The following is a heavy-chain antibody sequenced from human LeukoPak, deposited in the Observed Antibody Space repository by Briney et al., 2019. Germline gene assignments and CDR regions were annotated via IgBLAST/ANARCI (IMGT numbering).Heavy chain of an antibody. Sequence: GGSLRLSCAISGFTFSSYWMNWVRQAPGKGLEWVASIKQDGGEKSYVDSVKGRFTISRDNAKNSLYLQMSSLRAEDTAVYYCARDGTAAGLYFDLWGQGTLVTVSS. CDR3: ARDGTAAGLYFDL. D-gene: IGHD6-13*01. CDR1: GFTFSSYW. V-gene: IGHV3-7*01. J-gene: IGHJ4*01. CDR2: IKQDGGEK.